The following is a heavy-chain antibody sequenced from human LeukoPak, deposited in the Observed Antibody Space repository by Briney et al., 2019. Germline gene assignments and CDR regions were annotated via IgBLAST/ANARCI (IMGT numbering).Heavy chain of an antibody. CDR2: IRYDGSNK. Sequence: GGSLRLSCAASGFTFSSYGMHWVRQAPGKGLEWVTFIRYDGSNKYYADSVKGRFTISRDSSKNTLYLQMNSLRTEDTGVYYCAKDLSSVSSVWGKGTTVTISS. D-gene: IGHD3-10*01. J-gene: IGHJ6*04. CDR1: GFTFSSYG. V-gene: IGHV3-30*02. CDR3: AKDLSSVSSV.